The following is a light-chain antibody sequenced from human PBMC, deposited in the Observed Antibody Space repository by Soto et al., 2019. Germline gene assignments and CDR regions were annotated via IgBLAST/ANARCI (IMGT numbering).Light chain of an antibody. J-gene: IGKJ4*01. CDR3: HQYASSPLT. CDR1: QSVDSKY. Sequence: EIVLTQSPGTLSLSPGEGATLSCRPSQSVDSKYISWYQQKSGQAPRLLIYGASRSATGIPDRFSGSASGTDFTLTISRLEPEDFAVYYCHQYASSPLTFGGGTKVEIK. CDR2: GAS. V-gene: IGKV3-20*01.